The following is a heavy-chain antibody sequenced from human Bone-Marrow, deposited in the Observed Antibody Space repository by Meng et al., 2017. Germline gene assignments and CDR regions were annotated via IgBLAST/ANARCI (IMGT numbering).Heavy chain of an antibody. Sequence: GESLKISCAASGFIFSNYAMTWVRQAPGKGLEWVSSISSSSSYIYYADSVKGRFTISRDNAKNSLYLQMNSLRAEDTAVYYCSRSYYDILTGESTNAFDIWGQGTMVTVSS. J-gene: IGHJ3*02. CDR2: ISSSSSYI. D-gene: IGHD3-9*01. V-gene: IGHV3-21*01. CDR3: SRSYYDILTGESTNAFDI. CDR1: GFIFSNYA.